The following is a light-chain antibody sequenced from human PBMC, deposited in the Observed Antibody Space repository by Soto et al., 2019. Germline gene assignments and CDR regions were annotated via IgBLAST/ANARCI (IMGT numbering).Light chain of an antibody. CDR1: NSDVGSYNL. Sequence: QSALTQPASVSGSPGQSITISCTGTNSDVGSYNLVSWYQQHPGKAPKVIIYEVSERPSGVSDRFSGSKSGNTASLMISGLQAEDEADYYCCSYAGSSTQSYVCGSGTKVTVL. CDR3: CSYAGSSTQSYV. J-gene: IGLJ1*01. V-gene: IGLV2-23*02. CDR2: EVS.